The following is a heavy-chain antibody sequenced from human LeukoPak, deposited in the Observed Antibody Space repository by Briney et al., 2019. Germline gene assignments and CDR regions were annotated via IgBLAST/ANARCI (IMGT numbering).Heavy chain of an antibody. V-gene: IGHV3-15*07. D-gene: IGHD3-22*01. J-gene: IGHJ4*02. CDR1: GLSLRNVW. CDR2: IKRETDGGTT. CDR3: AQGSGFYYDY. Sequence: GRSLRLSCAVSGLSLRNVWMNWLRQAPGKGLEWVGLIKRETDGGTTDFAAPVKGRFTISRDDSKNTLYLQMNRLTSEDTAVYYCAQGSGFYYDYWGQGTLVTVSS.